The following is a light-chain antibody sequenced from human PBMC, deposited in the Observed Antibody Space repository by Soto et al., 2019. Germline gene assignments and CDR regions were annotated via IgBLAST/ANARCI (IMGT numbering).Light chain of an antibody. V-gene: IGKV1-9*01. J-gene: IGKJ4*01. CDR1: QGISSY. Sequence: IQLTQSPSSLSASVGDRVTITCRASQGISSYLAWYQQKPGKAPKLLIYGASILQSGVPSRFSGSGSGTDFTLTISCLQPEDFATYYCQQLNSFPFTFGGGTKVEIK. CDR2: GAS. CDR3: QQLNSFPFT.